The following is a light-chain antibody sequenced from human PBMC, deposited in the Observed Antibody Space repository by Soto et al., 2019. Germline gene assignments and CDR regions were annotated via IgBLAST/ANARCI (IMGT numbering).Light chain of an antibody. V-gene: IGKV1-39*01. J-gene: IGKJ5*01. CDR2: AAS. Sequence: DIQMTQSPSSLSASVGDRVTITCRASQSISSSLNWYQQKPGKAPKLLIYAASSLQSGVPSRFSGSGSGTDFTLTISSLQPEDFAPYYCQQSYSTLIPFGQGTRLEIK. CDR1: QSISSS. CDR3: QQSYSTLIP.